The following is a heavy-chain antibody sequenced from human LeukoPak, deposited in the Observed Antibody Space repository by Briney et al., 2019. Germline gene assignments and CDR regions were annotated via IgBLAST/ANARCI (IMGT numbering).Heavy chain of an antibody. V-gene: IGHV3-9*01. Sequence: PGRSLRPFCAASGLTFDDYAMHWVRQAPGKGLEWVSGISWNSGSIGYADSVKGRFTISRDNAKNSLYLQMNSLRTEDTALYYCTKDEGSMIVRPFDYWGQGTLVTVSS. CDR3: TKDEGSMIVRPFDY. CDR1: GLTFDDYA. D-gene: IGHD3-22*01. CDR2: ISWNSGSI. J-gene: IGHJ4*02.